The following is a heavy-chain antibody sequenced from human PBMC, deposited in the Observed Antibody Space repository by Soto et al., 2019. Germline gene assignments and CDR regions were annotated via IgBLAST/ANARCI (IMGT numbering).Heavy chain of an antibody. CDR2: INHSGST. CDR3: ARGTNRAWYSSSWYNY. V-gene: IGHV4-34*01. D-gene: IGHD6-13*01. CDR1: GGSFSGYY. J-gene: IGHJ4*02. Sequence: SETLSLTCAVYGGSFSGYYWSWIRQPPGKGLEWIGEINHSGSTNYNPSLKSRVTISVDTSKNQFSLKLSSVTAADTAVYYCARGTNRAWYSSSWYNYWGQGTLVTVSS.